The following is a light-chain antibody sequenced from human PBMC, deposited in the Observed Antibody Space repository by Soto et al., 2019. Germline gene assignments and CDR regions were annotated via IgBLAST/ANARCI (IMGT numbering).Light chain of an antibody. J-gene: IGLJ1*01. V-gene: IGLV2-8*01. CDR1: SSDVGGYNF. Sequence: QSALTQPPSASGSPGQSVTISCTGTSSDVGGYNFVSWYQQHPSKAPKLIIYEVSKRPSGVPDRFSGSKSGNTASLTVSGLQAEDEANFYCSSFAGGNNYVFGTGTKVTVL. CDR2: EVS. CDR3: SSFAGGNNYV.